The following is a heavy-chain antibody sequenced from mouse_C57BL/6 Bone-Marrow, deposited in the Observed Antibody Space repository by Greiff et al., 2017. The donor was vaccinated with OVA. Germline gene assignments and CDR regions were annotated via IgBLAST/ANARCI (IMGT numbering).Heavy chain of an antibody. CDR1: GIDFSRYW. V-gene: IGHV4-1*01. CDR2: INPDSSTI. CDR3: ASYLIYYYGSSYAFAY. J-gene: IGHJ3*01. D-gene: IGHD1-1*01. Sequence: EVQLVESGGGLVQPGGSLKLSCAASGIDFSRYWMSWVRRAPGKGLEWIGEINPDSSTINYAPSLKDKFIISRDNAKNTLYLQMSKVRSEDTALYYCASYLIYYYGSSYAFAYWGQGTLVTVSA.